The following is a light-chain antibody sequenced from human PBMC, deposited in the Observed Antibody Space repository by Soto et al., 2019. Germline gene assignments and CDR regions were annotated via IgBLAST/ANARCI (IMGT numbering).Light chain of an antibody. CDR3: QQYYSSPPT. CDR1: QNVLYSSNNKNY. V-gene: IGKV4-1*01. Sequence: DIVLTQSPDSLAVSLGERATINCKSSQNVLYSSNNKNYLAWYQQKPGQPPKLLLYWASTRESGVPDRFSGSGSGTDFTLTISSLQAEDVAVYSCQQYYSSPPTFGQGTKVEIK. J-gene: IGKJ1*01. CDR2: WAS.